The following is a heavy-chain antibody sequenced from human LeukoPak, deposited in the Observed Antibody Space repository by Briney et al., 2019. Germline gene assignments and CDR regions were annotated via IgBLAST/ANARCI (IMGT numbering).Heavy chain of an antibody. CDR1: GYTLTGLS. CDR2: FDPEDGET. Sequence: ASVKVSCKVSGYTLTGLSMHWVRQAPGKGLEWMGGFDPEDGETIYAQKFQGRVTMTEDTSTDTAYMELSSLRSEDTAVYYCATLEMATISFGYWGQGTLVTVSS. D-gene: IGHD5-24*01. V-gene: IGHV1-24*01. CDR3: ATLEMATISFGY. J-gene: IGHJ4*02.